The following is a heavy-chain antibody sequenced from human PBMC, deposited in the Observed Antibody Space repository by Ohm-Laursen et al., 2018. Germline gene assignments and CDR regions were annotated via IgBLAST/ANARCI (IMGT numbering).Heavy chain of an antibody. Sequence: SETLSLTCTVFGGSISSYYWSWIRQPPGKGLEWIGYIYYSGSTNYNPSLKSRVTISVDTSKNQFSLKLSSVTAADTAVYYCARYTAPYYYYGMDVWGQGTTVTVSS. CDR3: ARYTAPYYYYGMDV. D-gene: IGHD1-1*01. CDR2: IYYSGST. V-gene: IGHV4-59*01. J-gene: IGHJ6*02. CDR1: GGSISSYY.